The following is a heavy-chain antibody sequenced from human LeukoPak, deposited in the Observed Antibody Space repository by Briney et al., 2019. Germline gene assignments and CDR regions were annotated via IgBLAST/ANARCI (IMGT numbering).Heavy chain of an antibody. CDR1: GFTFSSYA. D-gene: IGHD3-16*02. CDR2: ISYDGSNK. J-gene: IGHJ4*02. CDR3: ARGSVRLGELSLYTHFDY. Sequence: GGSLRLSCAASGFTFSSYAMHWVRQAPGKGLEWVAVISYDGSNKYYADSVKGRFTISRDNSKNTLYLQMNSLRAEDTAVYYCARGSVRLGELSLYTHFDYWGQGTLVTVSS. V-gene: IGHV3-30-3*01.